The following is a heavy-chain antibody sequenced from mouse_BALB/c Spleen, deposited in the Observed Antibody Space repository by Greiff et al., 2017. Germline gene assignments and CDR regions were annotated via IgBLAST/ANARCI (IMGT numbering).Heavy chain of an antibody. CDR1: GFAFSSYD. CDR3: ARQAYYDYGGFAY. V-gene: IGHV5-12-1*01. D-gene: IGHD2-4*01. CDR2: ISSGGGST. J-gene: IGHJ3*01. Sequence: EVQVVESGGGLVKPGGSLKLSCAASGFAFSSYDMSWVRQTPEKRLEWVAYISSGGGSTYYPDTVKGRFTISRDNAKNTLYLQMSSLKSEDTAMYYCARQAYYDYGGFAYGGQGTLVTVSA.